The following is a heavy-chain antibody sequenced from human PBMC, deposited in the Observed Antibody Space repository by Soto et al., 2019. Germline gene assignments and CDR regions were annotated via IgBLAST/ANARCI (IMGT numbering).Heavy chain of an antibody. CDR1: GGSFSGYQ. Sequence: SETLSLTCAVYGGSFSGYQWSWIRQTPGKGLEWIGEINDSGNINYNPSLKSRVTILVDTSKNQFSLKLSSVTAADTAVYYCARGSKYPRSVFDYWGQGTLVTVSS. D-gene: IGHD2-2*01. J-gene: IGHJ4*02. CDR3: ARGSKYPRSVFDY. V-gene: IGHV4-34*01. CDR2: INDSGNI.